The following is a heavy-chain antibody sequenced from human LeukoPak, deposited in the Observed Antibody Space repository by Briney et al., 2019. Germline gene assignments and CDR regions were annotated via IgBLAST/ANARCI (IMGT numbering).Heavy chain of an antibody. CDR1: GFIFSSYA. J-gene: IGHJ4*02. D-gene: IGHD5-18*01. CDR3: ANGGRRHTYGYERDY. V-gene: IGHV3-23*01. Sequence: HTGGSLRLSCAASGFIFSSYAMTWVRQAPGKGLEWVSAISATGGSTYYADSVQGRFTISRDNSKNTLFLQMDSLRAEDTAVYYCANGGRRHTYGYERDYWGQGTLVTVSS. CDR2: ISATGGST.